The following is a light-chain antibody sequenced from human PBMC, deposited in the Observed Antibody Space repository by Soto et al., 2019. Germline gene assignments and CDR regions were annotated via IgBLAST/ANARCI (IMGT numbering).Light chain of an antibody. J-gene: IGKJ2*01. CDR3: QHRSNWPPMYT. Sequence: EIVLTQSPATLSLSPGEGATLSCRASQSVSSTFLAWYQHKPGRPPRLLIYGASSRATDIPDRFSGGGSGTDFTLTISSLEPEDFAIYHCQHRSNWPPMYTFGQGTKLEIK. CDR2: GAS. CDR1: QSVSSTF. V-gene: IGKV3D-20*02.